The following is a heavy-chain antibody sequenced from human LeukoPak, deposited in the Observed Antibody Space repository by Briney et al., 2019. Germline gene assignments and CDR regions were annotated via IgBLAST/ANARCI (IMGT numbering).Heavy chain of an antibody. V-gene: IGHV4-61*05. CDR3: ARRRYTSGQVDS. Sequence: SETLSLTCTVSGGSISSSSYHWGWIRQPPGKGLEWIGYMYYSGSTNYNPSLKSRVTISVDTSKNQFSLKLSSVTAADTAVYYCARRRYTSGQVDSWGQGTLVTVSS. J-gene: IGHJ4*02. CDR1: GGSISSSSYH. D-gene: IGHD6-19*01. CDR2: MYYSGST.